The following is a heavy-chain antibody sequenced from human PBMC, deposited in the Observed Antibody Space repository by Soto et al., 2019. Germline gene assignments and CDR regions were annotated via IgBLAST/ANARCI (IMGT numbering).Heavy chain of an antibody. CDR2: INAANGDT. J-gene: IGHJ5*02. CDR3: VRRHVSATGIDWFDP. D-gene: IGHD6-13*01. CDR1: GYTFTSYG. Sequence: GPSVKVSCKASGYTFTSYGIHWVRQAPGQRLEWMGWINAANGDTKYSPKFQGRVTITRDTSASTAYMELSSLRSEDKAVYYCVRRHVSATGIDWFDPWGQGTLVTVSS. V-gene: IGHV1-3*01.